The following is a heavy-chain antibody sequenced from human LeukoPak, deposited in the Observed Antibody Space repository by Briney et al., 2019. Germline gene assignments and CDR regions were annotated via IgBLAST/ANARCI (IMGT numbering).Heavy chain of an antibody. D-gene: IGHD3-3*01. CDR1: EFTFSDYY. J-gene: IGHJ4*02. V-gene: IGHV3-11*04. CDR3: ARTPYDFWSASFSYYFDY. CDR2: ISSTSSTK. Sequence: KTGGSLRLSCAASEFTFSDYYMSWIRQAPGKGLAWVSYISSTSSTKYYADSVKGRFTISRDNAKSSLYLQMNNLRAEDTAVYFCARTPYDFWSASFSYYFDYWGQGTLVTVSS.